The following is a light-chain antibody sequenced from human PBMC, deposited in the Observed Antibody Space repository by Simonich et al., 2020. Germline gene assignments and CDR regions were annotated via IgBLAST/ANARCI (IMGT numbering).Light chain of an antibody. CDR3: SSYTSSSTWV. V-gene: IGLV2-14*01. CDR1: SRDVGGYNY. J-gene: IGLJ3*02. CDR2: DVS. Sequence: QSALTQPASVSGSPGPSITISCTGTSRDVGGYNYVSWYQQHPGKAPKLMIYDVSKRPSGVSNRVPCSKSGNTASLTISGLQAEDEADYYCSSYTSSSTWVFGGGTKLTVL.